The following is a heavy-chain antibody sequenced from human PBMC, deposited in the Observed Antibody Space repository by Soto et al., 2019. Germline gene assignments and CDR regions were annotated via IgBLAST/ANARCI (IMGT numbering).Heavy chain of an antibody. Sequence: SETMSLTCPVAGGSISSGGYYWSWIRQHPGKGLEWIGYIYYSGTTYYNPSLKGRVTISLDTSKNQFSLKLSSVTAADTAVYYCARAAATGTFIFDYWGQGTLVTVSS. V-gene: IGHV4-31*03. CDR1: GGSISSGGYY. CDR2: IYYSGTT. CDR3: ARAAATGTFIFDY. D-gene: IGHD6-13*01. J-gene: IGHJ4*02.